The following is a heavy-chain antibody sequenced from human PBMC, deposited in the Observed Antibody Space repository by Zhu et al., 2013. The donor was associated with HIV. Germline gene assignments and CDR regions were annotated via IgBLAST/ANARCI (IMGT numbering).Heavy chain of an antibody. CDR2: ISAYNGNT. CDR3: ARDRAFMAAADRAEYFQH. V-gene: IGHV1-18*01. CDR1: GGTFSSYA. D-gene: IGHD6-13*01. J-gene: IGHJ1*01. Sequence: QVQLVQSGAEVKKPGSSVKVSCKASGGTFSSYAISWVRQAPGQGLEWMGWISAYNGNTNYAQKLQGRVTMTTDTSTSTAYMELRSLRSDDTAVYYCARDRAFMAAADRAEYFQHWARAPWSPSPQ.